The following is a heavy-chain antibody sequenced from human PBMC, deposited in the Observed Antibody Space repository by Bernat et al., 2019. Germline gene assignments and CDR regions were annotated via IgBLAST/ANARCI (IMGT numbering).Heavy chain of an antibody. D-gene: IGHD4-17*01. CDR3: ARDRSDYGDEMTD. J-gene: IGHJ4*02. Sequence: QVQLVESGGGVVQPGRSLRLSCAASGFTFSSYAMHWVRQAPGKGLEWVAVISYDGSNKHYADSVKGRFTISRDNSKNTLYLQMNSLRAEDTAVYYCARDRSDYGDEMTDWGQGTLVTVSS. CDR2: ISYDGSNK. V-gene: IGHV3-30-3*01. CDR1: GFTFSSYA.